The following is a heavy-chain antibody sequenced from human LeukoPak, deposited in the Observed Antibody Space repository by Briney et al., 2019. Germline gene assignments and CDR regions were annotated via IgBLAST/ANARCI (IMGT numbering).Heavy chain of an antibody. Sequence: ASVKISCKASGYTFTSYGISWVRQAPGQGLEWMGWISAYNGNTNYAQKLQGRVTMTTDTSTSTAYMELRSLRSDDTAVYYCARDLGYCSSTSSYGFDYWGQGTLVTVSS. D-gene: IGHD2-2*01. V-gene: IGHV1-18*01. CDR1: GYTFTSYG. CDR2: ISAYNGNT. CDR3: ARDLGYCSSTSSYGFDY. J-gene: IGHJ4*02.